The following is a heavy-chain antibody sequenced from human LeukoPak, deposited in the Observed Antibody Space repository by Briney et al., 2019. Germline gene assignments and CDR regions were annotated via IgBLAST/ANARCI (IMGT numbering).Heavy chain of an antibody. CDR3: ANTIYDIFTGYPYYYYGMDV. J-gene: IGHJ6*04. D-gene: IGHD3-9*01. V-gene: IGHV1-69*06. CDR1: GGTFSSYA. Sequence: AVKVSCKASGGTFSSYAISWVRQAPGQGLEWMGGIIPIFGTANYAQKFQGRVTITSDKSTSTAYMELSSLRSEDTAVYYCANTIYDIFTGYPYYYYGMDVWGKGTTVTVSS. CDR2: IIPIFGTA.